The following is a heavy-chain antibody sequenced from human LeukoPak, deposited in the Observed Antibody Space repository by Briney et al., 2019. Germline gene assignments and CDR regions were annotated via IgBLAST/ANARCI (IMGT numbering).Heavy chain of an antibody. J-gene: IGHJ4*02. Sequence: ASVKLSCKASGYTFTSYAMKWVRQAPGQGLEWMGWINTNTGNPTYSQGFTGRFVFSLDTSVSTAYLQISSLKAEDTAVYYCARGPLYYGSGSYYSYWGQGTLVTVSS. CDR3: ARGPLYYGSGSYYSY. D-gene: IGHD3-10*01. V-gene: IGHV7-4-1*02. CDR1: GYTFTSYA. CDR2: INTNTGNP.